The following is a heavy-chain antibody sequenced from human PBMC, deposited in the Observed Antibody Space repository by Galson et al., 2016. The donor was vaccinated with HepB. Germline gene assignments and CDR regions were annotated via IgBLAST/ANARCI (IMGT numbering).Heavy chain of an antibody. CDR1: GFTFSRYG. J-gene: IGHJ4*02. Sequence: SLRLSCAASGFTFSRYGMHWVRQAPGKGLEWVAVISYDGGDKHYADSVKGRFTVSRDNSKNTLFLQMNSLRVEDTAVYYCAKLDCGRYCLRDDWGQGTQVTVS. CDR3: AKLDCGRYCLRDD. D-gene: IGHD2-21*02. V-gene: IGHV3-30*19. CDR2: ISYDGGDK.